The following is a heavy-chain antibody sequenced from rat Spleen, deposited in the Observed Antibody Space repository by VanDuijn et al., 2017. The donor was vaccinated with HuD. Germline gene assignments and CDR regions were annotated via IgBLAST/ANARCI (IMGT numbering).Heavy chain of an antibody. CDR1: GFTFSDYY. CDR3: ARPGRGYNYNWFAY. D-gene: IGHD1-5*01. CDR2: ISYDGSST. Sequence: EVQLVESDGGLVQPGRSLKLSCAASGFTFSDYYMAWVRQAPTKGLEWVATISYDGSSTYYRDSVKGRFTISRDNAKSTLYLQMDSLRSEDTATYYCARPGRGYNYNWFAYWGQGTLVTVSS. V-gene: IGHV5-29*01. J-gene: IGHJ3*01.